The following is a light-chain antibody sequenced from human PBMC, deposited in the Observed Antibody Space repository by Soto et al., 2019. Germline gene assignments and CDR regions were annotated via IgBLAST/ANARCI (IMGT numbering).Light chain of an antibody. Sequence: IPLTQSPSSLSASVGDSVTISCRASQCIGNALGWYQQQPGKAPKVLIYGASNWDSGVPARFSGSGSGTDFTLAISSLEPEDSAVYYCLQDIIYEGTFGQGAKVDI. CDR3: LQDIIYEGT. CDR1: QCIGNA. V-gene: IGKV1-6*01. CDR2: GAS. J-gene: IGKJ1*01.